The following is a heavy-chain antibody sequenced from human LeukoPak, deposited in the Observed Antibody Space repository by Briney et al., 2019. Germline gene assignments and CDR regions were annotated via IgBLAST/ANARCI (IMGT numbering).Heavy chain of an antibody. Sequence: SETLSLTCGVSDGSFTGYYWTWIRQPPGKGLEWIGEINHSGGTNYSPSLESRVTVSKDTSKNQFSLNLTSVTAADTAVYYCASDRLITIFGDNWFDPWGQGTLVTVSS. CDR1: DGSFTGYY. D-gene: IGHD3-3*01. CDR2: INHSGGT. CDR3: ASDRLITIFGDNWFDP. J-gene: IGHJ5*02. V-gene: IGHV4-34*01.